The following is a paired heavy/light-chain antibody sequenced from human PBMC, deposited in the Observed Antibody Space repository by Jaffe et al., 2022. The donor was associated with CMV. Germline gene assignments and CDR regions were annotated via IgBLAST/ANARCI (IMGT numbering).Light chain of an antibody. CDR1: QGISNW. CDR2: AAS. J-gene: IGKJ5*01. Sequence: DIQLTQSPSSVSASIGDTVTITCRATQGISNWLAWYQQKPGRAPKLLISAASSLQSGVPSRFSGSGSGTDFTLTISSLQPEDSATYYCQQSDSFPVTFGQGTRLEI. V-gene: IGKV1-12*01. CDR3: QQSDSFPVT.
Heavy chain of an antibody. D-gene: IGHD3-16*01. CDR2: IGSDSGDI. CDR3: AKYFGLGGSRGRVFDY. Sequence: EVQLLQSGGDLVQPGGSLRLSCAASGFTFSAYAMTWVRQAPGRGLELVSVIGSDSGDIRYADSVRGRFTISRDNSKNRLYLHMSSLRTEDTAVYYCAKYFGLGGSRGRVFDYWGQGSLVTVSS. V-gene: IGHV3-23*01. CDR1: GFTFSAYA. J-gene: IGHJ4*02.